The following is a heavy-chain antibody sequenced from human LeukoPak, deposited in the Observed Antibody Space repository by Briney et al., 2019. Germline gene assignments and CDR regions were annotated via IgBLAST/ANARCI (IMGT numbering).Heavy chain of an antibody. Sequence: SETLSLTCTVSGVSISSYFWSWIRQPAGKGLEWIGRIFTSESTNYNPSLKSRVTMSVDTSKNQFSLKLSSVTAADTAVYYCARESFRYIAAARVNWFDPWGQGTLVTVSS. V-gene: IGHV4-4*07. CDR3: ARESFRYIAAARVNWFDP. J-gene: IGHJ5*02. D-gene: IGHD6-13*01. CDR2: IFTSEST. CDR1: GVSISSYF.